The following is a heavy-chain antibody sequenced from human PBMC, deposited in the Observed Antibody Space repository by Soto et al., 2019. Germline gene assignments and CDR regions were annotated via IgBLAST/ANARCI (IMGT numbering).Heavy chain of an antibody. CDR1: GHSFTDYH. CDR2: INPKSGGT. J-gene: IGHJ6*02. Sequence: AAVKVSCKDSGHSFTDYHIHWVRQAPGQGLEWLGRINPKSGGTSTAQKFQGWVTMTTDTSISTASMELTRLTSDDTAIYYCARGDSTDCSNGVCSFFYNHDMDVWGQGTTVTVS. D-gene: IGHD2-8*01. V-gene: IGHV1-2*04. CDR3: ARGDSTDCSNGVCSFFYNHDMDV.